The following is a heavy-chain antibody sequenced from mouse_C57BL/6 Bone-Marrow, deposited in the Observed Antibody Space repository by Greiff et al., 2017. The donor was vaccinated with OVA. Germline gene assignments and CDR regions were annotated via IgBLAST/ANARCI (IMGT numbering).Heavy chain of an antibody. CDR2: IYPGSGST. J-gene: IGHJ2*01. CDR1: GYTFTSYW. Sequence: QVQLQQPGAELVKPGASVKMSCKASGYTFTSYWITWVKQRPGQGLEWIGDIYPGSGSTNYNEKFKSKATLTVDTSSSTAYMQLSSLTSEDSAVYYCARSLLRFSYCFDYWGQGTTLTVSS. D-gene: IGHD1-1*01. V-gene: IGHV1-55*01. CDR3: ARSLLRFSYCFDY.